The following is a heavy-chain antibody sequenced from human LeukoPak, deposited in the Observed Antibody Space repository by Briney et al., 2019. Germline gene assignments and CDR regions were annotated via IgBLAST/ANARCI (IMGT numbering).Heavy chain of an antibody. J-gene: IGHJ4*02. CDR1: GFSFSSHW. V-gene: IGHV3-7*05. CDR2: INQVGSQK. D-gene: IGHD1-14*01. Sequence: RGSPRLSCAASGFSFSSHWMSWVRQAPGKGLEWVANINQVGSQKYYVDSVKGRFSISRDNAKDSLYLQMNSLRAEDTAVYYCARSNREFASGTGDYWGQGTLVTVSS. CDR3: ARSNREFASGTGDY.